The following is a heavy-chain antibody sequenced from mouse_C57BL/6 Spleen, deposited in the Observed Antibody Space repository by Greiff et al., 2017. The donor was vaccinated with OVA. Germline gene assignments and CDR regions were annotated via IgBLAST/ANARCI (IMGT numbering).Heavy chain of an antibody. Sequence: QVQLQQPGAELVMPGASVKLSCKASGYTFTSYWMHWVKQRPGQGLESIGEIDPSDNYTNYNQKFKGKSTLTVDKSSSTAYMQLSSLTSEDSAVYYCARQSGNYVDYFDVWGKGTTVTVSS. CDR3: ARQSGNYVDYFDV. J-gene: IGHJ1*03. CDR2: IDPSDNYT. V-gene: IGHV1-69*01. CDR1: GYTFTSYW. D-gene: IGHD2-1*01.